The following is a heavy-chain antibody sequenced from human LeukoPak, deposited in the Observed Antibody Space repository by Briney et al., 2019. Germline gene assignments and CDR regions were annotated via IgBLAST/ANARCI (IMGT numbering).Heavy chain of an antibody. Sequence: GESLKISCKGSGYSFTSYWMGWVRQMPGKGLEWMGIIYPGDSDTRYSPSFQGQVTISADKSISTAYLQWSSLKASDTAMYYCARLEPGYSSGWYSLFDYWGQGTLVTVSS. D-gene: IGHD6-19*01. J-gene: IGHJ4*02. CDR2: IYPGDSDT. V-gene: IGHV5-51*01. CDR3: ARLEPGYSSGWYSLFDY. CDR1: GYSFTSYW.